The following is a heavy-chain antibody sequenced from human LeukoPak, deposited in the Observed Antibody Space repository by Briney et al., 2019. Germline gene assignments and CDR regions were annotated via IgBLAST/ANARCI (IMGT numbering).Heavy chain of an antibody. J-gene: IGHJ6*02. CDR2: ISWNSGSI. CDR3: AKGPYGEHYYYGMDV. CDR1: GFTFDDYA. V-gene: IGHV3-9*01. D-gene: IGHD4-17*01. Sequence: GGSLRLSCAASGFTFDDYAMHWVRQAPGKGLEWVSGISWNSGSIGYADSVKGRFTTSRDNAKNSLYLQMNSLRAEDTALYYCAKGPYGEHYYYGMDVWGQGTTVTVSS.